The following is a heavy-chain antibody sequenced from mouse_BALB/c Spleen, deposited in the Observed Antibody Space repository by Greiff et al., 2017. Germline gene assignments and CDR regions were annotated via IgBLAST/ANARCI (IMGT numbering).Heavy chain of an antibody. Sequence: VQGVESGPELVKPGASVKMSCKASGYTFTDYVISWVKQRNGQGLEWIGEIYPGSDSTYYNEKFKGKATLTADKSSNTAYMQLSSLTSEDSAVYFCARGDYGNYGGAMDYWGQGTSVTVSS. CDR1: GYTFTDYV. CDR2: IYPGSDST. CDR3: ARGDYGNYGGAMDY. J-gene: IGHJ4*01. V-gene: IGHV1-77*01. D-gene: IGHD2-1*01.